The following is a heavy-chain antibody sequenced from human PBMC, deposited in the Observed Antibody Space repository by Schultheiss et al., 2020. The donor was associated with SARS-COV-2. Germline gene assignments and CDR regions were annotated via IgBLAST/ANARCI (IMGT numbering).Heavy chain of an antibody. V-gene: IGHV4-31*03. CDR1: GGSISSGGYY. J-gene: IGHJ5*02. CDR2: IYYSGST. D-gene: IGHD6-6*01. CDR3: ARLAARRGWFDP. Sequence: SETLSLTCTVSGGSISSGGYYWSWIRQHPGKGLEWIGYIYYSGSTYYNPSLKSRVTISVDTSKNQFSLKLSSVTAADTAVYYCARLAARRGWFDPWGQGTLVTVS.